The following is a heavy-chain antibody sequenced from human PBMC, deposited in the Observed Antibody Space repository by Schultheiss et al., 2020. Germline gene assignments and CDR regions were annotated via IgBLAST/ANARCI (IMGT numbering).Heavy chain of an antibody. V-gene: IGHV1-69*01. CDR2: IIPIFGTA. CDR1: GGTFSSYA. Sequence: AVKVSCKASGGTFSSYAISWVRQAPGQGLEWMGGIIPIFGTANYAQKFQGRVTITADESTSTAYMELSSLRSEDTAVYYCARAEYCSSTSCYERNYYYGMDVWGTGTTVTVAS. CDR3: ARAEYCSSTSCYERNYYYGMDV. J-gene: IGHJ6*04. D-gene: IGHD2-2*01.